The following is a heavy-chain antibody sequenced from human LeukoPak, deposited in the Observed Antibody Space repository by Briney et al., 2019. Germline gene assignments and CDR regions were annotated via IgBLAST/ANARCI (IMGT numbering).Heavy chain of an antibody. CDR2: INPNSGGT. Sequence: GASVKVSCKASGYTFTGYYMHWVRQAPGQGLEWMGWINPNSGGTNYAQKFQGRVTVTRDTSISTAYMELSRLRSDDTAVYYCASELGLDYYGSGSYYPHWGQGTLVTVSS. J-gene: IGHJ4*02. D-gene: IGHD3-10*01. V-gene: IGHV1-2*02. CDR3: ASELGLDYYGSGSYYPH. CDR1: GYTFTGYY.